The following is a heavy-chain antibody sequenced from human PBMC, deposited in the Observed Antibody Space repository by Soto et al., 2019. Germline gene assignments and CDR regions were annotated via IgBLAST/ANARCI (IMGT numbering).Heavy chain of an antibody. Sequence: GASVKVSCKASGYSFTSYDINWVRQAPGQGLGWMGRIIPIIGIINYAQKFQGRVTITADKFTGTAYMELTRLRSDDTAVYYCAGDPDSHYNDSHASSYPWGQGTLVTVSS. D-gene: IGHD3-22*01. CDR1: GYSFTSYD. J-gene: IGHJ5*02. CDR2: IIPIIGII. CDR3: AGDPDSHYNDSHASSYP. V-gene: IGHV1-69*04.